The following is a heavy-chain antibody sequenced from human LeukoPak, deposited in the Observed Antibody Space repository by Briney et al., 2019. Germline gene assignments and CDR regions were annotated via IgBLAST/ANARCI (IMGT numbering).Heavy chain of an antibody. CDR1: GYSFTSYW. CDR2: IYPGDSDT. J-gene: IGHJ6*02. Sequence: GESLKISCKGSGYSFTSYWIGWVRQMPGKGLEWMGIIYPGDSDTRYSPSFQGQVTISADKSISTAYLQWSSLKASDTAMYYCAIPLYPRCCSGGSCPKNYYYYGMDVWGQGTTVTVSS. V-gene: IGHV5-51*01. CDR3: AIPLYPRCCSGGSCPKNYYYYGMDV. D-gene: IGHD2-15*01.